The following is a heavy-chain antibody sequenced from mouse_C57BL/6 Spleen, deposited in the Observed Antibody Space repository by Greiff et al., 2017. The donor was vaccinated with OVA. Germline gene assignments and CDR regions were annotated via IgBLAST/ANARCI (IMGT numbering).Heavy chain of an antibody. J-gene: IGHJ1*03. CDR2: INPNYGTT. D-gene: IGHD1-1*01. CDR3: ARSYYYGSSGDWYFDV. Sequence: EVKLVESGPELVKPGASVKISCKASGYSFTDYNMNWVKQSNGKSLEWIGVINPNYGTTSYNQKFKGKATLTVDQSSSTAYMQLNSLTSEDSAVYYCARSYYYGSSGDWYFDVWGTGTTVTVSS. CDR1: GYSFTDYN. V-gene: IGHV1-39*01.